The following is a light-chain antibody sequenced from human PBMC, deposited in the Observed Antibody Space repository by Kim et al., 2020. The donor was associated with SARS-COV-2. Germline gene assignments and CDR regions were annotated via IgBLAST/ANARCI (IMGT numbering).Light chain of an antibody. V-gene: IGLV2-14*03. CDR1: SRNVGAYKF. Sequence: GRSITISCSEPSRNVGAYKFDSWYQQHPGKAPRLIIYDVDKRPSEISIRFSGSKSGNTASLAISVLQADDEANYYCSSYTTTNTLVFGGGTKVTVL. J-gene: IGLJ3*02. CDR2: DVD. CDR3: SSYTTTNTLV.